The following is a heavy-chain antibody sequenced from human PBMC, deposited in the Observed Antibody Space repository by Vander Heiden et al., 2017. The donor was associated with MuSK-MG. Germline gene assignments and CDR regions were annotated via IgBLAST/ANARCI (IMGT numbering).Heavy chain of an antibody. J-gene: IGHJ6*02. Sequence: SFTIYLFVCVRQMLWQGLDWMGLICPGDSDTRYSPSFQGQVTISADKSISTAYLQWSSLKASDTAMYYCARHLTGFGELLSHYYYYGMDVWGQGTTVTVSS. V-gene: IGHV5-51*01. CDR2: ICPGDSDT. D-gene: IGHD3-10*01. CDR3: ARHLTGFGELLSHYYYYGMDV. CDR1: SFTIYL.